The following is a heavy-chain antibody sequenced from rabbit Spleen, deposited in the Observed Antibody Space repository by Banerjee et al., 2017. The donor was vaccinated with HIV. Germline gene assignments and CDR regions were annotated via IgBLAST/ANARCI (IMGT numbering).Heavy chain of an antibody. D-gene: IGHD4-1*01. CDR2: IDAGSSGFT. CDR1: GVSFSGDSY. CDR3: ASDTLVVAGGGYFNL. J-gene: IGHJ4*01. V-gene: IGHV1S40*01. Sequence: QSLEESGGDLVKPGASLTLTCTASGVSFSGDSYMCWVRQAPGKGLEWIACIDAGSSGFTYFASWAKGRFTISLDSAQNTVFLQMAGLTAADTATYFCASDTLVVAGGGYFNLWGPGTLVTVS.